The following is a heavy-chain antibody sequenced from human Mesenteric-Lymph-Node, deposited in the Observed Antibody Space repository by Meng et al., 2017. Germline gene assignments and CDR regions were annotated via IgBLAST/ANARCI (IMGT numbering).Heavy chain of an antibody. V-gene: IGHV4-34*01. CDR3: ARDRSAGILDY. D-gene: IGHD3-10*01. Sequence: SETLSLTCAVYGGSFSGYYWSWIRQPPGKGLEWIGEINHSGSTNYNPSLKSRVTISVDTSKNQFSLKLSSVTAADTAVYYCARDRSAGILDYWGQGTLVTVSS. J-gene: IGHJ4*02. CDR1: GGSFSGYY. CDR2: INHSGST.